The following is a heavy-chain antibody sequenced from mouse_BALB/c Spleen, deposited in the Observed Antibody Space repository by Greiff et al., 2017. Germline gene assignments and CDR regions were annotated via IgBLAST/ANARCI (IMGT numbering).Heavy chain of an antibody. Sequence: DVQLVESGGGLVKPGGSLKLSCAASGFTFSSYAMSWVRQSPEKRLEWVAEISSGGSYTYYPDTVTGRFTISRDNAKNTLYLEMSSLRSEDTAMYYCARDRGGDYYAMDYWGQGTSVTVSS. D-gene: IGHD3-1*01. J-gene: IGHJ4*01. CDR1: GFTFSSYA. V-gene: IGHV5-9-4*01. CDR2: ISSGGSYT. CDR3: ARDRGGDYYAMDY.